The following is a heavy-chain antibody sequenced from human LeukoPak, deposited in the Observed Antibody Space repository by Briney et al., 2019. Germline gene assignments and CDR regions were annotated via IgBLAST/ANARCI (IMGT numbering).Heavy chain of an antibody. D-gene: IGHD3-9*01. CDR2: IWYDGSNK. CDR1: GFTFSSYG. CDR3: ARGIQYFDTLGYYFDY. Sequence: PGRSLILSCAASGFTFSSYGMHWVRQAPGKGLEWVAIIWYDGSNKYYADSVKGRFTISRDNSKNTLYLQLNSLRAEDTAVYYCARGIQYFDTLGYYFDYWRQGTLVTVSS. V-gene: IGHV3-33*01. J-gene: IGHJ4*02.